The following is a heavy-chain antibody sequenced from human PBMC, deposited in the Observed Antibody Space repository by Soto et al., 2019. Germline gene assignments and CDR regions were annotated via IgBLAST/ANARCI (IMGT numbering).Heavy chain of an antibody. Sequence: PSETLSLTCAVSGGSITNSNYYWGWVRQPPGKGLEWIGTISYTGNTFYSLSLRSRVTISLDTSRNQFSLRLSSVAAADSAVYYCAGLLVHCFNNNCFFRYFDPWGPGTLVTVSS. CDR3: AGLLVHCFNNNCFFRYFDP. D-gene: IGHD1-1*01. CDR2: ISYTGNT. V-gene: IGHV4-39*01. CDR1: GGSITNSNYY. J-gene: IGHJ5*02.